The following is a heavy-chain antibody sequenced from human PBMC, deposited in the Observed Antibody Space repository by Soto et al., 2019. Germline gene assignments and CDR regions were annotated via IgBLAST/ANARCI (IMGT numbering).Heavy chain of an antibody. Sequence: GSLRLSCVASGSSSSGYEMNWVRQAPGKGLQWVSYISDSSTYYADSVKGRFTISRDNAKNSLFLQINSLRAEDTAVYYCARGSAMDVWGQGTTVTVSS. CDR1: GSSSSGYE. CDR2: ISDSST. CDR3: ARGSAMDV. V-gene: IGHV3-48*03. J-gene: IGHJ6*02.